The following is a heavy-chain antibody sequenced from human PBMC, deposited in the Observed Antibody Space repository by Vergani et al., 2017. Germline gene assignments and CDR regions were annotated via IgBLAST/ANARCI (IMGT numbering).Heavy chain of an antibody. CDR2: IKSDGSIT. D-gene: IGHD3-9*01. CDR1: GFSFNSYW. CDR3: ARARCIETCYMSNWLDS. Sequence: DVHLAESGGGFFQPGGSLRLSCSASGFSFNSYWMHWVRQVQGKGLLWVSRIKSDGSITTYADSLKGRFTISRDNAQNTLYLQMNSRRVEDTGVYYCARARCIETCYMSNWLDSWGQGTLVTVSS. J-gene: IGHJ5*01. V-gene: IGHV3-74*03.